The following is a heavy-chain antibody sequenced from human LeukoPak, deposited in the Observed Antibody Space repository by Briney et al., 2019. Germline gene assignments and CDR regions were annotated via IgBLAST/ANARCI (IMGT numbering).Heavy chain of an antibody. CDR3: ARGSSSRWFDP. CDR2: IYYSGST. D-gene: IGHD2-2*01. V-gene: IGHV4-59*08. CDR1: GGSISSYY. J-gene: IGHJ5*02. Sequence: SETLSLTCSVSGGSISSYYWSWIRQPSGKGPEWIGYIYYSGSTNYNPSLKSRVTISVDTSKNQFSLKLSSVTAADTAVYYCARGSSSRWFDPWGQGTLVTVSS.